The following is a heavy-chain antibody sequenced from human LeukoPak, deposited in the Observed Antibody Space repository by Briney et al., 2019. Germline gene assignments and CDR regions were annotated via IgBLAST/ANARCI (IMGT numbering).Heavy chain of an antibody. CDR2: IKQDGSEK. J-gene: IGHJ4*02. D-gene: IGHD3-3*01. CDR3: ARERTQTYYDFWSGYSYYFDY. V-gene: IGHV3-7*03. Sequence: QPGGSLRLSCAASGFTFSSYWMSWVRQAPGKGLEWVANIKQDGSEKYYVDSVKGRFTISRDNAKNSLYLQMNSLRAEDTAVYYCARERTQTYYDFWSGYSYYFDYWGQGTLVTVSS. CDR1: GFTFSSYW.